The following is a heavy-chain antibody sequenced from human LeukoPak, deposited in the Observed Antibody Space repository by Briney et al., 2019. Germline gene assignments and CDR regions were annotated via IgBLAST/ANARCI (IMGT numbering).Heavy chain of an antibody. V-gene: IGHV3-21*01. J-gene: IGHJ5*02. Sequence: PGGSLRLSCAASGFTFSSYIMNWVRQAPGKGLEWVSSISSSSSYIYYVDSVKGRFTISRDNAKNSLYLQMNSLRAEDTAVYYCARQDGYTQGFWFDPWGQGTLVTVSS. D-gene: IGHD5-24*01. CDR2: ISSSSSYI. CDR1: GFTFSSYI. CDR3: ARQDGYTQGFWFDP.